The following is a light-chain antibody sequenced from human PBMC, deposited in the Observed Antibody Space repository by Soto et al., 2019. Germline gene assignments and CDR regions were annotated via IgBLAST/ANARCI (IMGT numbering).Light chain of an antibody. V-gene: IGLV1-51*01. CDR2: DNN. CDR1: NSNIGHNY. CDR3: ATWDSSLSVVL. Sequence: QSVLTQPPSVSAAPGQKVTISCSGNNSNIGHNYVSWYQHLPGTAPKLLIYDNNKRPSEIPDRFSGSKSGTSATLGITGLQTGDEADYYCATWDSSLSVVLFGGGTKVTVL. J-gene: IGLJ3*02.